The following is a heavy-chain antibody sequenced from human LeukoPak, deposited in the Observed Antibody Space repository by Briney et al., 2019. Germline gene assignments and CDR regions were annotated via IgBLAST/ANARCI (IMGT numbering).Heavy chain of an antibody. CDR3: ARTWVSSGPNFNWYFDL. CDR1: GGSISSGAYS. J-gene: IGHJ2*01. D-gene: IGHD4/OR15-4a*01. CDR2: TFHSGSP. V-gene: IGHV4-30-2*03. Sequence: SETLSLTCTVSGGSISSGAYSWNWVRQPPGKGLEWIGYTFHSGSPEYNPSLKSRITISVDTSKNQFSLKLSSVTAADTALYYCARTWVSSGPNFNWYFDLWGRGTLVTVSS.